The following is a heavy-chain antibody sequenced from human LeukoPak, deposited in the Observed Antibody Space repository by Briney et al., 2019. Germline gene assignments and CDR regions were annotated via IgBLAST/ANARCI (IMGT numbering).Heavy chain of an antibody. Sequence: GGSLRLSCAASGLTFSSYAMHWVRQAPGKGLEWVAVISYDGSNKYYADSVKGRFTISRDNSKNTLYLQMNSLRAEDTAVYYCARDRPRYSSYDYWGQGTLVTVSS. CDR1: GLTFSSYA. D-gene: IGHD5-18*01. J-gene: IGHJ4*02. CDR3: ARDRPRYSSYDY. CDR2: ISYDGSNK. V-gene: IGHV3-30-3*01.